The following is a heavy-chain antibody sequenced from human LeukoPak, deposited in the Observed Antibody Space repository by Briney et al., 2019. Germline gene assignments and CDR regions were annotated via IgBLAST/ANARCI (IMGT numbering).Heavy chain of an antibody. CDR2: IYYSGST. CDR3: ARVIVGATTPSFDY. CDR1: GGSISSYY. V-gene: IGHV4-59*12. J-gene: IGHJ4*02. Sequence: SETLSLTCTVSGGSISSYYWSWIRQPPGKGLEWIGYIYYSGSTNYNPSLKSRVTISVDTSKNQFSLKLSSVTAADTAVYYCARVIVGATTPSFDYWGQGTLVTVSS. D-gene: IGHD1-26*01.